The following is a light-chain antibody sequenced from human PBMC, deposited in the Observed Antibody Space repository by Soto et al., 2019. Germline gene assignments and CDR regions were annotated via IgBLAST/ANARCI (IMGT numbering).Light chain of an antibody. V-gene: IGKV3-11*01. Sequence: EVGLTQAPVTLSLSPGDRATLSCRASQSFRGLLAWYQQKPGQAPRLLIYDAYNRATGIPPRFSGSGSGTDFTLTISSLEPEDSAVYYCQQRHMWHITFGQGKRLEIK. CDR2: DAY. CDR3: QQRHMWHIT. J-gene: IGKJ5*01. CDR1: QSFRGL.